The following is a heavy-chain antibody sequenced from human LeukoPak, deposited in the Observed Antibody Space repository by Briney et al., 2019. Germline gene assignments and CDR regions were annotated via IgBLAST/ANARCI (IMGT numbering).Heavy chain of an antibody. CDR1: GYTFTDYY. CDR2: INPNSGGT. D-gene: IGHD3-22*01. Sequence: ASVKVSCKASGYTFTDYYIHWVRQAPGQGLEWMGRINPNSGGTNYAQKFQGRVTMTRDTSISTAYMELSRLRSDDTAVYYCARGSPGYDSSGYYYESQRVFDYWGQGTLVTVSS. J-gene: IGHJ4*02. V-gene: IGHV1-2*06. CDR3: ARGSPGYDSSGYYYESQRVFDY.